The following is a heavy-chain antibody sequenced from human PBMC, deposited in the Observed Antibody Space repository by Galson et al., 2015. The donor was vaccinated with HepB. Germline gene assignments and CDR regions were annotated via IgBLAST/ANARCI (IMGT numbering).Heavy chain of an antibody. D-gene: IGHD4-23*01. Sequence: SVKVSCKASGYTFITSGISWVRQAPGQGLEWMGWIGAYNGNTNYAQELQGRVTMTTDTSTSTAYMELRSLRSDDTAVYYCARDHPDYGSHLATWGQGTLVTVSS. CDR1: GYTFITSG. CDR3: ARDHPDYGSHLAT. CDR2: IGAYNGNT. J-gene: IGHJ5*02. V-gene: IGHV1-18*04.